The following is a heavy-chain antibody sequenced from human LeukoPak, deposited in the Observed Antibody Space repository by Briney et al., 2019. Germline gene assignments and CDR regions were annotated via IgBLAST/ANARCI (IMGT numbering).Heavy chain of an antibody. CDR3: ARHYTWIVRDDAFDI. CDR1: GGSISSSSYY. J-gene: IGHJ3*02. D-gene: IGHD1-20*01. CDR2: IYYSGGT. Sequence: PSETLSLTCTVSGGSISSSSYYWGWIRQPPGKGLEWIGSIYYSGGTYYNPSLKSRVTISVDTSKNQFSLKLSSVTAADTAVYYCARHYTWIVRDDAFDIWGQGTMVTVSS. V-gene: IGHV4-39*01.